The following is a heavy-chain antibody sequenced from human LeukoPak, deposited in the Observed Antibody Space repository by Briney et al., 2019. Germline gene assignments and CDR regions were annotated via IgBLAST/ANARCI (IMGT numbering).Heavy chain of an antibody. CDR3: GRETSGYYVHAFDP. CDR2: KQYDGSTT. J-gene: IGHJ5*02. CDR1: GITFSDHY. V-gene: IGHV3-30-3*01. Sequence: PGGSLRLSCAASGITFSDHYMSWIRQAPGKGLEWVAFKQYDGSTTFYADSVKGRFTISRGNSKNTVYLQMNSLRTDDTAVYYCGRETSGYYVHAFDPRGQGTLVTVSS. D-gene: IGHD3-3*01.